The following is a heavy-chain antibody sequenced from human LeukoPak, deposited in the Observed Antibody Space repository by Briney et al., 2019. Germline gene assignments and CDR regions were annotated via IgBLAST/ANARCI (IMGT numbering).Heavy chain of an antibody. D-gene: IGHD6-13*01. Sequence: PSQTLSLTCTVSAASVTSATSCSSWLQQPPGRGLQWIGYIYYSGSTNYNPSLKSRVTISVDTSKNQFSLKLSSVTAADTAVYYCARSNDNSWYFDYWGQGTMVTVSS. CDR3: ARSNDNSWYFDY. CDR2: IYYSGST. V-gene: IGHV4-61*01. CDR1: AASVTSATSC. J-gene: IGHJ4*02.